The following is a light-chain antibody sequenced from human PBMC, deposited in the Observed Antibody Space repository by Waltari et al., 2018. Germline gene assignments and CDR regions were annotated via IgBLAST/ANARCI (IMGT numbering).Light chain of an antibody. CDR2: DAS. J-gene: IGKJ4*01. CDR3: QQRAHWPLT. Sequence: DTVLTQSPVTLSFSPGQTATLSCRAIQSVSSFLAWYQQKPGQSPRLLIYDASHRATGIPARFSGTGSGTDFTLTIDHLEPEDFAVYYCQQRAHWPLTFGGGTKVEIK. V-gene: IGKV3-11*01. CDR1: QSVSSF.